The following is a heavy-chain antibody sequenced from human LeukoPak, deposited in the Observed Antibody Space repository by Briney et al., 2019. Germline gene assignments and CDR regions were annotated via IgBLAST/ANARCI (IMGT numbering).Heavy chain of an antibody. CDR3: ARGVGGLGNMDV. Sequence: ASVKVSCKASGYTFISYGIDWVRQATGQGLEWMGWMSPKSGNTDYAQKFQGRVTMTRNTSINTAYLELSSLRSDDTAVYFCARGVGGLGNMDVWGKGTTVIIS. D-gene: IGHD3-16*01. J-gene: IGHJ6*03. CDR2: MSPKSGNT. CDR1: GYTFISYG. V-gene: IGHV1-8*01.